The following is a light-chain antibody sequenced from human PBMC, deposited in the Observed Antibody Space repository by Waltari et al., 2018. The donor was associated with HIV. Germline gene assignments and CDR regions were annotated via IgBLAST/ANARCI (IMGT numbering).Light chain of an antibody. CDR1: SPNIGSNT. CDR2: SNK. V-gene: IGLV1-44*01. CDR3: AAWDDSLNGLYV. J-gene: IGLJ1*01. Sequence: QSVLTQPPSACGTPGQRVTRSCSGSSPNIGSNTVNWYQQLPGTAPKLLIYSNKQRPSGVPDRFSGSKSGTSASLAISGRQSEDEADYYCAAWDDSLNGLYVFGTGTKVTVL.